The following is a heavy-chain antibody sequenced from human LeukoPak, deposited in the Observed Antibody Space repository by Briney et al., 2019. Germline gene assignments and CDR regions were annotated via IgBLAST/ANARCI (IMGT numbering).Heavy chain of an antibody. V-gene: IGHV3-53*01. CDR2: IYSGGST. J-gene: IGHJ4*02. CDR3: ARVRGDYPYYFDY. D-gene: IGHD4-17*01. CDR1: GFTVSSNY. Sequence: GGSLRLSCAASGFTVSSNYMSWVRQAPGKGLEWVLVIYSGGSTYYADSVKGRFTISRDNSKNTLHLQMNSLRAEDTAVYYCARVRGDYPYYFDYWGQGTLVTVSS.